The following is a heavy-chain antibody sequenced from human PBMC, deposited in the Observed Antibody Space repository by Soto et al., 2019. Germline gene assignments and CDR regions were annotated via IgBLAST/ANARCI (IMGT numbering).Heavy chain of an antibody. CDR3: ARADTVTNDYYYYYMDV. V-gene: IGHV1-69*02. Sequence: ASVKVSCKASGGTFSSYTISWVRQAPGQGLEWMGRIIPILGIANYAQKFQGRVTITADKSTSTAYMELSSLRSEDTAVYYCARADTVTNDYYYYYMDVWGKGTTVTVSS. J-gene: IGHJ6*03. CDR1: GGTFSSYT. CDR2: IIPILGIA. D-gene: IGHD4-4*01.